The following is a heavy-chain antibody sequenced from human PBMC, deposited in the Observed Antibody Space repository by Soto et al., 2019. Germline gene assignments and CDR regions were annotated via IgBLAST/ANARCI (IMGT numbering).Heavy chain of an antibody. Sequence: ASVKVSCKASGYTFTSYAMHWVRQAPGQRLEWMGWINAGNGNTKYSQKFQGRVTITRDTSASTAYMELSSLRSEDTAVYYCAREDIVLMVYAIGWFDPWGQGTLVTV. D-gene: IGHD2-8*01. V-gene: IGHV1-3*01. CDR1: GYTFTSYA. CDR3: AREDIVLMVYAIGWFDP. J-gene: IGHJ5*02. CDR2: INAGNGNT.